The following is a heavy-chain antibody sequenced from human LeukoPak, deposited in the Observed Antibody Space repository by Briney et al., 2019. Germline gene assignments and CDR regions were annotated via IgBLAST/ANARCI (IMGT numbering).Heavy chain of an antibody. D-gene: IGHD3-22*01. CDR3: AKASYYYDSSGYRYGMDV. Sequence: PGVAVRLSCEASGLTFDDYAMHWVRQAPGKGLEWVSGISWNSGSIGYADSVKGRFTISRDNAKNSLYLQMNSLRAEDTALYYCAKASYYYDSSGYRYGMDVWGQGTTVTVSS. CDR2: ISWNSGSI. J-gene: IGHJ6*02. CDR1: GLTFDDYA. V-gene: IGHV3-9*01.